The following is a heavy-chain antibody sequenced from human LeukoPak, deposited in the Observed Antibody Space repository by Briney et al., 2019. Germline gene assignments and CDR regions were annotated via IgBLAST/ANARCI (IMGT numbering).Heavy chain of an antibody. CDR1: GFTFDDYA. D-gene: IGHD1-26*01. J-gene: IGHJ5*02. V-gene: IGHV3-9*01. CDR3: AKGPRGGSYYGDWFDR. Sequence: GGSLRLSCAASGFTFDDYAMHWVRQAPGKGLEWVSGISWNSGSIGYGDSVKGRFTISRDNAKNSLYLQMNSLRAEDTASYYCAKGPRGGSYYGDWFDRWGQGTLVTVSS. CDR2: ISWNSGSI.